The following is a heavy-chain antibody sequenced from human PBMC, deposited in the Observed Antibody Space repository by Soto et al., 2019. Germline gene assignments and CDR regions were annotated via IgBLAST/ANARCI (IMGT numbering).Heavy chain of an antibody. D-gene: IGHD3-3*01. Sequence: QVQLVQSGPEVKKPGASVKVSCKASGYTFNTYGFSWVRQAPGQGLEWVGWIGTHNGDTTYAQKFQGRVTMTIDTSTTTSYMELRSLTSDETAMYVCARDWRGAEGFDPWGQGTLVTVSS. V-gene: IGHV1-18*01. CDR1: GYTFNTYG. CDR3: ARDWRGAEGFDP. J-gene: IGHJ5*02. CDR2: IGTHNGDT.